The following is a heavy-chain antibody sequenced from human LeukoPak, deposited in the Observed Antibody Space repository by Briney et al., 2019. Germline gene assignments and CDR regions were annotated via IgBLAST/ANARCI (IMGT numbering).Heavy chain of an antibody. CDR2: IWNDGSKQ. D-gene: IGHD4-17*01. CDR1: GDTFSSYG. J-gene: IGHJ3*02. CDR3: ARSAYGDYLGHDTFDM. Sequence: GGSLKLSCAASGDTFSSYGMHWVHQAPGKGLEWVAVIWNDGSKQYYLDSVKGRFTISRDDSKNTLYLQMNSLRAEDTALYYCARSAYGDYLGHDTFDMWGQGTMVTVSS. V-gene: IGHV3-33*01.